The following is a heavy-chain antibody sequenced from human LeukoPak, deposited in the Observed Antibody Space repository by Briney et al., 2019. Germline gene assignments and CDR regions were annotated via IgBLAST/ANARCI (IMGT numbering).Heavy chain of an antibody. Sequence: GASVKVSCKASGYTFTGYYMHWVRQAPGQGLEWMGWINPNSGGTNYAQKFQGRVTMTRDTSISTAYMELSRLRSDDTAVYYCARDGLGIAVAGIEYWGQGTLVTVSS. V-gene: IGHV1-2*02. CDR1: GYTFTGYY. CDR3: ARDGLGIAVAGIEY. D-gene: IGHD6-19*01. CDR2: INPNSGGT. J-gene: IGHJ4*02.